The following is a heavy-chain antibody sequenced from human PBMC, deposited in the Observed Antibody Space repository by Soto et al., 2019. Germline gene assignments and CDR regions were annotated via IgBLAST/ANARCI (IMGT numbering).Heavy chain of an antibody. Sequence: WETLSLTCAVYGGSFSGYYWSWIRQPPGKGLEWIGEIHHSGSTNYNPSLKSRVTISVDTSKNQFSLKLSSVTAADTAVYYCARGENWNYGTFDYWGQGTLVTVS. D-gene: IGHD1-7*01. V-gene: IGHV4-34*01. J-gene: IGHJ4*02. CDR1: GGSFSGYY. CDR2: IHHSGST. CDR3: ARGENWNYGTFDY.